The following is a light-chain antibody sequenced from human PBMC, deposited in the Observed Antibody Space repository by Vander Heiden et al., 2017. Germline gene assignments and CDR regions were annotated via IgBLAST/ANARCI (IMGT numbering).Light chain of an antibody. Sequence: DIVMTQSPATLSASPGERATLSCRASQSVSSNLAWYQQKLGQAPRLLIYGASTRATGIPARFSGSGSGTEFTLTISSLQSEDFAVDYCQQYNNWPPYTFGQGTKLEIK. CDR2: GAS. CDR1: QSVSSN. J-gene: IGKJ2*01. CDR3: QQYNNWPPYT. V-gene: IGKV3-15*01.